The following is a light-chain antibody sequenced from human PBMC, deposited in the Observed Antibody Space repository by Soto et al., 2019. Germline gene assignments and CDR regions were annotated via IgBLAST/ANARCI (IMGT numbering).Light chain of an antibody. Sequence: QSALTQPASVTGSPGQSITISCTGPSGDFGDFDFVSWYQQYPGKAPKVMIYDVTHRPSGVSTRFSGYKSGNTASLTISGLQAEDEADYYCGSYVTTTSSYVFGPGTKLTVL. V-gene: IGLV2-14*03. CDR3: GSYVTTTSSYV. J-gene: IGLJ1*01. CDR2: DVT. CDR1: SGDFGDFDF.